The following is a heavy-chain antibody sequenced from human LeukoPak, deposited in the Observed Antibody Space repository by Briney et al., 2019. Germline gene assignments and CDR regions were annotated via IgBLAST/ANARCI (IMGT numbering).Heavy chain of an antibody. CDR2: INPNSGGT. CDR3: ARFEGEGPAATYGWFDP. Sequence: GASVKVSCKASGYTFTGYYMHWVRQAPGQGLEWMGWINPNSGGTNYAQKFQGRVTMTRDTSISTAYMELRSPRSDDTAVYYCARFEGEGPAATYGWFDPWGQGTLVTVSS. CDR1: GYTFTGYY. V-gene: IGHV1-2*02. J-gene: IGHJ5*02. D-gene: IGHD2-2*01.